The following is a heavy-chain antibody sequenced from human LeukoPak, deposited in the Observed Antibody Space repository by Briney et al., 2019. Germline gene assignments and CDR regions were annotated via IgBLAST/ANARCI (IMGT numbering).Heavy chain of an antibody. CDR3: ARHVHCSGGSCYRYGMDV. V-gene: IGHV4-59*08. Sequence: SETLSLTCTVSGGSISSFHWSWVRQPPGRGLEWIGFNHNTGSTNYNPSLNSRVTILVDTSKNQFSLKLSSVTAADTAVYYCARHVHCSGGSCYRYGMDVWGQGTTVTVSS. CDR2: NHNTGST. D-gene: IGHD2-15*01. J-gene: IGHJ6*02. CDR1: GGSISSFH.